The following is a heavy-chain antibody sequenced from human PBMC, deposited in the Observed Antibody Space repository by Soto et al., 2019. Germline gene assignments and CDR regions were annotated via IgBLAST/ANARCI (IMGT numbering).Heavy chain of an antibody. CDR3: ARDTPVEYYDSSGYYYSPGDY. CDR1: GYTFTSYG. V-gene: IGHV1-18*04. J-gene: IGHJ4*02. D-gene: IGHD3-22*01. CDR2: ISAYNGNT. Sequence: ASVKVSCRASGYTFTSYGISWLRQAPGQGLEWMGWISAYNGNTNYAQKLQGRVTMTTDTSTSTAYTELRSLRYDDTAVYYCARDTPVEYYDSSGYYYSPGDYWGQGTLVTVSS.